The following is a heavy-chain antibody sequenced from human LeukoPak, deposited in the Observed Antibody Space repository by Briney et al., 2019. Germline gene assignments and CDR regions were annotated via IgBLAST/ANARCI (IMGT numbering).Heavy chain of an antibody. D-gene: IGHD3-10*01. V-gene: IGHV3-7*04. J-gene: IGHJ4*02. CDR3: ARGYYGSGSYWGY. CDR1: GFTFSSYW. Sequence: GGSLRLSCAASGFTFSSYWMSWVRQAPGKGLERVANIKQDGSEKYYVDSVKGRFTISRDNAKNSLYLQMNSLRAKDTAVYYCARGYYGSGSYWGYWGQGTLVTVSS. CDR2: IKQDGSEK.